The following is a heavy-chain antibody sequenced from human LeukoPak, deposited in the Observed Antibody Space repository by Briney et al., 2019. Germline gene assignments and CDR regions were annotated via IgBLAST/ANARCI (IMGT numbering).Heavy chain of an antibody. CDR1: AGSITSVDYY. CDR2: IYYSGST. CDR3: AISTSCCLNGMDV. Sequence: NPSETLSLTSPVSAGSITSVDYYCSWTRHPPGKGLEWIGYIYYSGSTYYNPSLKSRVTISVDTSKNQFSLKLSSVTAADTAVYYCAISTSCCLNGMDVWGKGTTVTVSS. J-gene: IGHJ6*04. D-gene: IGHD2-2*01. V-gene: IGHV4-30-4*01.